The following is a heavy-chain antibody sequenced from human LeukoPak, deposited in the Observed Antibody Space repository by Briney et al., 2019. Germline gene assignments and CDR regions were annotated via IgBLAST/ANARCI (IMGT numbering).Heavy chain of an antibody. CDR2: FDPEDGET. D-gene: IGHD5-18*01. CDR3: ATARIQLWLDADYYYYGMDV. J-gene: IGHJ6*02. CDR1: GYTLTELS. Sequence: GASVKVSCKVSGYTLTELSMHWVRQAPGKGLEWMGGFDPEDGETIYAQKFQGRVTMTEDTSTDTAYMELSSLRSEDTAVYYCATARIQLWLDADYYYYGMDVWGQGTTVTVSS. V-gene: IGHV1-24*01.